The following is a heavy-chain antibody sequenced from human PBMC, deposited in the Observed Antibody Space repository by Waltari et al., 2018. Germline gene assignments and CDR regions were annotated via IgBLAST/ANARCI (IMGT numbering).Heavy chain of an antibody. J-gene: IGHJ4*02. D-gene: IGHD6-6*01. CDR3: ASPAGRYSRSPFFDY. V-gene: IGHV4-34*01. CDR2: IDHDGNT. Sequence: QVQLQQWGTRVLKPSETLSLTCAVHGGSFSGDFWAWLRQPPGKGLEWIGEIDHDGNTNYNPSLKCRVSISADMSKNQCSLKVTSVTAADTAVYYCASPAGRYSRSPFFDYWGQGTLVTVSS. CDR1: GGSFSGDF.